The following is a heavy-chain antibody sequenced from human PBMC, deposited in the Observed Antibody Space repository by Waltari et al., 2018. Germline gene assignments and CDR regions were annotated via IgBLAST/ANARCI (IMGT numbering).Heavy chain of an antibody. CDR1: GFTVSSNY. CDR2: IYSGGST. D-gene: IGHD2-21*01. J-gene: IGHJ4*02. V-gene: IGHV3-53*02. CDR3: ARVASAYCGGDCYSGLWYFDY. Sequence: EVQLVETGGGLIQPGGSLRLSCAASGFTVSSNYMSWVRQAPGKGLEWVSVIYSGGSTYYADSVKGRFTISRDNSKNTLYLQMNSLRAEDTAVYYCARVASAYCGGDCYSGLWYFDYWGQGTLVTVSS.